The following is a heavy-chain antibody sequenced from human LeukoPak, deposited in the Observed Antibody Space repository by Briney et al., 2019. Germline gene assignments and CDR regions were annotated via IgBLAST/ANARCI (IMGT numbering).Heavy chain of an antibody. J-gene: IGHJ4*02. D-gene: IGHD3-10*01. CDR2: INQVGSDK. Sequence: GESLKISCAASGFTFRNYWMTWVRQAPGKGLEWVANINQVGSDKYYVDSVKGRFTISRDNAQNSVYLQVNSLRAEDTAIYYCARDASRGWDHWGLGTLVTVSS. CDR1: GFTFRNYW. CDR3: ARDASRGWDH. V-gene: IGHV3-7*01.